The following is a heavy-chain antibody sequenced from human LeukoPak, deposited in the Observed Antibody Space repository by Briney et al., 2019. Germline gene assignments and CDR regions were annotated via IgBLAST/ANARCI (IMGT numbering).Heavy chain of an antibody. J-gene: IGHJ4*02. CDR1: GSSFTSYW. D-gene: IGHD2-2*01. Sequence: GESLKISCKGSGSSFTSYWIGWVRQMPGKGLEWMWIIYPGDSDTRYSPSFQGQVTISADKSISTAYLQWSSLKASDTAMYYCARIGLYCSSTSCYDYWGQGTLVTVSS. V-gene: IGHV5-51*01. CDR2: IYPGDSDT. CDR3: ARIGLYCSSTSCYDY.